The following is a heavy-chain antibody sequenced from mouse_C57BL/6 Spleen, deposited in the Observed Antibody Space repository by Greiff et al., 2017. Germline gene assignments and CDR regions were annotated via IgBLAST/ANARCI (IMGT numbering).Heavy chain of an antibody. CDR3: ARGEQDYAMDY. J-gene: IGHJ4*01. V-gene: IGHV3-6*01. CDR1: GYSITSGYY. CDR2: ISYDGSN. Sequence: EVKLMESGPGLVKPSQSLSLTCSVTGYSITSGYYWNWIRQFPGNKLEWMGYISYDGSNNYNPSLKNRISLTRDTSKNQFFLKLNSVTTEDTATYYCARGEQDYAMDYWGQGTSVTVSS.